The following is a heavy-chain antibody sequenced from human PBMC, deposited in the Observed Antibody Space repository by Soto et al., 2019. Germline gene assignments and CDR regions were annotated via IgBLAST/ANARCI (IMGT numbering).Heavy chain of an antibody. CDR2: IYYTGDT. CDR3: ARDPTEHPPLYGFGA. Sequence: PSETLSLTCTVSCDSNSTYYRHWIRLPPWKGLEWIGYIYYTGDTNYSPSLRSRVTISLDTSKNQFSLKLSSVTSAYTAVYYCARDPTEHPPLYGFGAWGQGTLVTLSS. J-gene: IGHJ5*02. D-gene: IGHD1-1*01. V-gene: IGHV4-59*01. CDR1: CDSNSTYY.